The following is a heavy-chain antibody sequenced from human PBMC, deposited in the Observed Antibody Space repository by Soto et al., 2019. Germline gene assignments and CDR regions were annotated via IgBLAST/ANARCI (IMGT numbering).Heavy chain of an antibody. CDR1: GFTLSNAW. J-gene: IGHJ6*02. V-gene: IGHV3-15*01. CDR3: TTGPSYYETVYYGMDV. Sequence: GGSLRLSCAASGFTLSNAWMSWVRQAPGKGLEWVGRIKSKTDGGTTDYAAPVKGRFTISRDDAKNTLYLQMNSLKTEDTAVYYCTTGPSYYETVYYGMDVWGQGTTVTVSS. D-gene: IGHD1-26*01. CDR2: IKSKTDGGTT.